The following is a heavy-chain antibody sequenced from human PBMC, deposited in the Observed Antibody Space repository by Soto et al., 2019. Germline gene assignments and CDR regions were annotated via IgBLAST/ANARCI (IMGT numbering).Heavy chain of an antibody. Sequence: QVQVVQSGAEVKKPGASVKVSCKASGYTFTDYYVCWVRQAAGQGLEWMGWINPNSGGTNYAQKFQGRVTMTRDTSISTAYLDLSGLTSADTAVYFCARVRDYSSSSLDYWGQGTLVTVSS. V-gene: IGHV1-2*02. CDR2: INPNSGGT. J-gene: IGHJ4*02. CDR3: ARVRDYSSSSLDY. CDR1: GYTFTDYY. D-gene: IGHD6-6*01.